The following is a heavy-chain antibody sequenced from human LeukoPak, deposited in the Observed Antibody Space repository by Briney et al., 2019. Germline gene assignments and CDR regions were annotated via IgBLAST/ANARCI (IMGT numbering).Heavy chain of an antibody. J-gene: IGHJ4*02. Sequence: PSETLSLTCTVSGGSISSYYWSWIRQPPGKGLEWIGYMYYSGSTSYNPSLKSRVTILVDTSKNQFSLKLSSVTAADTAVYYCARHLGGSSGFRYFDYWGQGTLVTVSS. CDR1: GGSISSYY. CDR3: ARHLGGSSGFRYFDY. V-gene: IGHV4-59*08. CDR2: MYYSGST. D-gene: IGHD3-10*01.